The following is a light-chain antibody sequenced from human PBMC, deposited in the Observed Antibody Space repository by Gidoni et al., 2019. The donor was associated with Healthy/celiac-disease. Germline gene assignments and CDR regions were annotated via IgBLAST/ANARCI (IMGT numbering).Light chain of an antibody. Sequence: DIQMTQSPSSLSASVGDRVIITCRASQSISSYLNCYQQKPGKAPKLLIYASSSLQSGVPSRFSGSGSGTDFTLTISSLQPEDFATYYCQQSYSTPYTFGQGTKLEIK. CDR2: ASS. CDR1: QSISSY. J-gene: IGKJ2*01. V-gene: IGKV1-39*01. CDR3: QQSYSTPYT.